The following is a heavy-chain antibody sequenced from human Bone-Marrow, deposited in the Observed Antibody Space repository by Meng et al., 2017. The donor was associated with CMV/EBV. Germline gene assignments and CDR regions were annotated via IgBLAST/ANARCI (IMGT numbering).Heavy chain of an antibody. D-gene: IGHD3-3*01. CDR1: GFTFSSYS. CDR3: AREDSQLLRDTIFGVVIDYYYYYGMDV. J-gene: IGHJ6*02. V-gene: IGHV3-21*01. CDR2: ISSSSSYI. Sequence: GGSLRLSCAASGFTFSSYSMNWARQAPGKGLEWVSSISSSSSYIYYADSVKGRFTISRDNAKNSLYLQMNSLRAEDTAVYYCAREDSQLLRDTIFGVVIDYYYYYGMDVWGQGTTVTVSS.